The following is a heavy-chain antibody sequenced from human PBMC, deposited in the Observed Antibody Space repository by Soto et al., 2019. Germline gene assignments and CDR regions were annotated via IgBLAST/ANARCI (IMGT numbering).Heavy chain of an antibody. CDR2: ISSSSSYI. J-gene: IGHJ6*02. CDR1: GCTFSSYS. V-gene: IGHV3-21*01. Sequence: PGGSLRLSCAASGCTFSSYSMNWGRQAPGKGLEWVSSISSSSSYIYYADSVKGRFTISRDNAKNSLYLQMNSLRAEDTAVYYCARVVVLSAAMAHSYYGMDFWGQGPTVSVSS. CDR3: ARVVVLSAAMAHSYYGMDF. D-gene: IGHD2-2*01.